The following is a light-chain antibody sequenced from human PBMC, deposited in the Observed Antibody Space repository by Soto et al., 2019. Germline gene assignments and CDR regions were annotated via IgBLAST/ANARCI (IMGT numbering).Light chain of an antibody. CDR1: QSVSSN. V-gene: IGKV3-15*01. J-gene: IGKJ3*01. CDR3: QQYDGWPPFT. CDR2: GAS. Sequence: EIVMTQSPATLSVSPGERATLSCRASQSVSSNLAWYQQKPGQAPRLLIYGASTRATGIPARFSGSGSGTEFTLTISSLQSEDFAFYYCQQYDGWPPFTFGPGNKVDI.